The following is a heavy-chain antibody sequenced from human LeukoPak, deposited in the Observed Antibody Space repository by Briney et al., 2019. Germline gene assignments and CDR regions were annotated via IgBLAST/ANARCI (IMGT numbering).Heavy chain of an antibody. J-gene: IGHJ4*02. D-gene: IGHD5-12*01. CDR1: GFTFSSYA. Sequence: AGGSLRLSCAASGFTFSSYAMSWVRQAPGKGLEWVSAISGSGGSTYYADSVKGRFTISRDNSKNTLYLQMNSLRAEDTAVYYCSKDPRSGYGDDYWGQGTLVTVSS. CDR3: SKDPRSGYGDDY. CDR2: ISGSGGST. V-gene: IGHV3-23*01.